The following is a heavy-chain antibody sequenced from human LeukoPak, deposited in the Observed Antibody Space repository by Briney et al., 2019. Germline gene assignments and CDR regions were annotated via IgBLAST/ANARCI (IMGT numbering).Heavy chain of an antibody. Sequence: ETLSLTCAVYGGSFSGYYWSWIRQPPGKGLEWVSSISSSSGYIYYADSVKGRFTISIDNAKNSLYLQMSSLRAEDTAVYYCATSPGLGYSSSLTGVDYWGQGTLVTVSS. V-gene: IGHV3-21*01. CDR2: ISSSSGYI. CDR3: ATSPGLGYSSSLTGVDY. CDR1: GGSFSGYY. J-gene: IGHJ4*02. D-gene: IGHD6-6*01.